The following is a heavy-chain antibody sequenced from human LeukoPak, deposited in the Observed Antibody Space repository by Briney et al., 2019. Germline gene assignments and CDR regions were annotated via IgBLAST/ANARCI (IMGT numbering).Heavy chain of an antibody. CDR3: ASLSPVDYGRTDDAFDI. CDR1: GGSFSGYY. CDR2: INHSGST. J-gene: IGHJ3*02. Sequence: SETLSLTCAVYGGSFSGYYWSWIRQPPGKGLEWIGKINHSGSTNYNPSLKSRVTISVDTSKNQFSLKLSSVTAADTAVYYCASLSPVDYGRTDDAFDIWGQGTMVTVSS. V-gene: IGHV4-34*01. D-gene: IGHD4-23*01.